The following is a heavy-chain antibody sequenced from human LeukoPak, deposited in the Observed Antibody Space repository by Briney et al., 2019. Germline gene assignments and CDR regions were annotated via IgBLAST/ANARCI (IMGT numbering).Heavy chain of an antibody. J-gene: IGHJ4*02. CDR3: AREGPVGATRYYFDY. CDR2: ISSSGSTI. CDR1: GFTFSSYW. V-gene: IGHV3-48*04. Sequence: GGSLRLSCAASGFTFSSYWMSWVRQAPGKGLEWVSYISSSGSTIYYADSVKGRFTISRDNAKNSLYLQMNSLRAEDTAVYYCAREGPVGATRYYFDYWGQGTLVTVSS. D-gene: IGHD1-26*01.